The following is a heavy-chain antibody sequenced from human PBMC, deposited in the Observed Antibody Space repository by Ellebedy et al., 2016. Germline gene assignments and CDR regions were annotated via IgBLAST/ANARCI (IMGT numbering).Heavy chain of an antibody. J-gene: IGHJ5*02. CDR2: IYYSGST. V-gene: IGHV4-39*07. CDR1: GGSITTTNYY. CDR3: ARDGTLNLAFGEKRGFDP. D-gene: IGHD1-1*01. Sequence: SETLSLTCTVSGGSITTTNYYWGWIRQPPGKGLEWIRTIYYSGSTFYNPSLKSRVTISVDTSKNQFSLKLSSVTAADTAVYYCARDGTLNLAFGEKRGFDPWGQGTLVTVSS.